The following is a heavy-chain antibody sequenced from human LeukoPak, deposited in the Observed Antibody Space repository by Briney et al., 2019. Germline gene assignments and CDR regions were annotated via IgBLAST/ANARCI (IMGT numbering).Heavy chain of an antibody. Sequence: GGSLRLSCAASGFTFSSYWMSWVRQGPGRGLEWGAHIKRDGSEKYYVDSVEGRFTISRDNAKNSLCLQMNSLRAEDTAAYYCATAIRGPTGSWGQGTLVTVSS. CDR2: IKRDGSEK. CDR3: ATAIRGPTGS. CDR1: GFTFSSYW. J-gene: IGHJ4*02. V-gene: IGHV3-7*02. D-gene: IGHD2-21*01.